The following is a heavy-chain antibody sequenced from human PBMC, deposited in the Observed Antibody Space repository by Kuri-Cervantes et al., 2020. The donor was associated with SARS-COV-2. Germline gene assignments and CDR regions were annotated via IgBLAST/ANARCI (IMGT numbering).Heavy chain of an antibody. J-gene: IGHJ4*02. D-gene: IGHD3-10*01. Sequence: GESLKISCTVSGFSFSAYAMSWLRQAPGKGLEWVGFIRSKPYGGTAEYAASVKGRFTISRDDSKSIAYLQMNSLKTEDTAVYYCATTYPGEWLPLDYWGQGTLVTVSS. CDR2: IRSKPYGGTA. CDR1: GFSFSAYA. V-gene: IGHV3-49*03. CDR3: ATTYPGEWLPLDY.